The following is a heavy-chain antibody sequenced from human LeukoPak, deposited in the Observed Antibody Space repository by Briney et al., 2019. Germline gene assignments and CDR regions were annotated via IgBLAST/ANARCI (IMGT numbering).Heavy chain of an antibody. CDR2: IYSGGST. CDR3: ARAICSGGSCAIDY. Sequence: PGGSLRLSCAASGFTVSSNYMSWVRQAPGKRLEWVSVIYSGGSTYYADSVKGRFTISRDNSKNTLYLQMNSLRAEDAAVYYCARAICSGGSCAIDYWGQGTLVTVSS. J-gene: IGHJ4*02. CDR1: GFTVSSNY. D-gene: IGHD2-15*01. V-gene: IGHV3-53*01.